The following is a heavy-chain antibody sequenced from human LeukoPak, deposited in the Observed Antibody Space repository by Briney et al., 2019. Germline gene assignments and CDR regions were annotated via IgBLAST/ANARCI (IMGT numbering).Heavy chain of an antibody. D-gene: IGHD2-2*01. J-gene: IGHJ4*02. Sequence: ASVKVSCKASGYTFTNYGISWVRQAPGQGLEWMGWISAYNGNTNYAQKLQGRVTMTTDTSTSTAYMELRSLRSDDTAVYYCARDYCSSTSCYGMGGYWGQGTLVTVSS. CDR3: ARDYCSSTSCYGMGGY. CDR1: GYTFTNYG. V-gene: IGHV1-18*01. CDR2: ISAYNGNT.